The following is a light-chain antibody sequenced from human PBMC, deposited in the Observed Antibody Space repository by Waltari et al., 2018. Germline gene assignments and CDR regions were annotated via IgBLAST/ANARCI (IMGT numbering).Light chain of an antibody. CDR2: DVS. CDR1: SSDVVTYNS. V-gene: IGLV2-14*03. CDR3: SSYITTNTLEL. Sequence: QSALTQPASVSGSPGQSITLSCTGTSSDVVTYNSVSWYQQHPGKAPKLLIYDVSYRPSGVSYRFSGSKSGNTASLTISGLQAEDEADYYCSSYITTNTLELFGGGTSLTVL. J-gene: IGLJ3*02.